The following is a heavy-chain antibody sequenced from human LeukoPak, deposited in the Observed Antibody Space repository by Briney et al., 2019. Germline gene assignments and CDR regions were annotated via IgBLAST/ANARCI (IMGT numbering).Heavy chain of an antibody. CDR3: ARAPMVRGLGMDV. CDR2: IIPILGIA. CDR1: GGTFSSYA. Sequence: GASVKVSCKASGGTFSSYAISWVRQAPGQGLEWMGRIIPILGIANYAQKFQGRVTITADKSTSTAYMELSSLRSEDTAVYYCARAPMVRGLGMDVWGQGTMVTDSS. D-gene: IGHD3-10*01. J-gene: IGHJ6*02. V-gene: IGHV1-69*04.